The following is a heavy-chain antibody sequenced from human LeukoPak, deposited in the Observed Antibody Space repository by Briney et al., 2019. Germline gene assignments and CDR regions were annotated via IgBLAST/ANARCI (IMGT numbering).Heavy chain of an antibody. CDR1: GFTFSSYA. D-gene: IGHD2-2*01. CDR2: ISGSGGST. CDR3: AKETSSTSSYNY. J-gene: IGHJ4*02. Sequence: GGSLRLSCAASGFTFSSYAMSGVRQAPGKGLEWVSDISGSGGSTYYADSVKGRFTISRDNSKNKLYLQMNSLRAEDTAVYFCAKETSSTSSYNYWGQGTLVTVSS. V-gene: IGHV3-23*01.